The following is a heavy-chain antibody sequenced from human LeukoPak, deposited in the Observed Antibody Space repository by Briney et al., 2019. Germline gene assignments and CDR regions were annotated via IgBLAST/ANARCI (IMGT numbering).Heavy chain of an antibody. CDR3: ARSRRVDTAMVYPDY. Sequence: AASVKVSCKASGYTFTSYGISWVRQAPGQGLEWMGWISAYNGNTNYAQKFQGRVTMTRDTSISTAYMELSRLRSDDTAVYYCARSRRVDTAMVYPDYWGQGTLVTVSS. V-gene: IGHV1-18*01. CDR1: GYTFTSYG. CDR2: ISAYNGNT. D-gene: IGHD5-18*01. J-gene: IGHJ4*02.